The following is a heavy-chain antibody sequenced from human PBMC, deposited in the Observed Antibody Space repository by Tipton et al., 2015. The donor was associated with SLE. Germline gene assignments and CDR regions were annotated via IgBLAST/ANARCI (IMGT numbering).Heavy chain of an antibody. CDR1: GGSFSGYS. CDR2: SNPSGNT. CDR3: ARGAKERITLVRVRPYYFDY. D-gene: IGHD3-10*01. J-gene: IGHJ4*03. Sequence: TLSLTCAVFGGSFSGYSRSWIRQPPGQGLEWGGESNPSGNTNYNPSLKSRVTISVDTSKNQLSLKLTSVTAADTAVYYCARGAKERITLVRVRPYYFDYWGQGSLVTVSS. V-gene: IGHV4-34*01.